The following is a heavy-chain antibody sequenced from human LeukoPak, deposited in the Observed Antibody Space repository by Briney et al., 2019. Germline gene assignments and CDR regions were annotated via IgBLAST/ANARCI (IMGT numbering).Heavy chain of an antibody. J-gene: IGHJ4*02. D-gene: IGHD1-26*01. V-gene: IGHV3-13*01. Sequence: GGSLRLSCATSGFTFSNHAMHWVRQATGKGLEWVSAIGTAGDTFYPGSVKGRFTISRENAKDSLSLQMNSLRAEDTAVYYCVRQQTPHGNFDYWGQGTLVTVSS. CDR3: VRQQTPHGNFDY. CDR1: GFTFSNHA. CDR2: IGTAGDT.